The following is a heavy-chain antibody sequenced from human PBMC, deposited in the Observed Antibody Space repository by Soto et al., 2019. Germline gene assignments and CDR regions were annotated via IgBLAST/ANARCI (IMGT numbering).Heavy chain of an antibody. D-gene: IGHD2-15*01. V-gene: IGHV3-66*01. CDR2: IYSGGST. CDR1: GFTVSSNY. Sequence: EVQLVESGGGLVQPGGSLRLSCAASGFTVSSNYMSWVRQAPGKGLEWVSVIYSGGSTYYADSVKGRFTISRDNSKNTLDLKXNSLRAEDTAVYYCARGGGDCSGGSCYFWRYYFDYWGQGTLVTVSS. J-gene: IGHJ4*02. CDR3: ARGGGDCSGGSCYFWRYYFDY.